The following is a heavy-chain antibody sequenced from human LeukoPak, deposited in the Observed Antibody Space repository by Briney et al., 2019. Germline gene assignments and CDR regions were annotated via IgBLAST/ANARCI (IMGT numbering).Heavy chain of an antibody. D-gene: IGHD3-16*01. CDR3: AKDPFGGVSITFDY. V-gene: IGHV3-23*01. J-gene: IGHJ4*02. Sequence: GGSLRLSCAASGFTFSRYDMSWVRQAPGKGLEGVSSISGSGGSTYYADSVKGRFTISRDNSKNTLYLQMNSLRAEDTAVYYCAKDPFGGVSITFDYWGQGSLVTVSS. CDR1: GFTFSRYD. CDR2: ISGSGGST.